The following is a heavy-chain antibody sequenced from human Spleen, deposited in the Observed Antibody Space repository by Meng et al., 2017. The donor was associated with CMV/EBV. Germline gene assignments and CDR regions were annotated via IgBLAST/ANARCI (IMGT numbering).Heavy chain of an antibody. CDR3: ATLSGTHYNDAMDV. D-gene: IGHD1-26*01. CDR1: GYTFSGYY. Sequence: ASVKVSCKASGYTFSGYYMHWVRQAPGLGLEWMGWVNPYGGGTNYARKFQGRVTMTTDTSIGTAYMELNRLTSDDTAVYYCATLSGTHYNDAMDVWGQGTTVTVSS. J-gene: IGHJ6*02. CDR2: VNPYGGGT. V-gene: IGHV1-2*02.